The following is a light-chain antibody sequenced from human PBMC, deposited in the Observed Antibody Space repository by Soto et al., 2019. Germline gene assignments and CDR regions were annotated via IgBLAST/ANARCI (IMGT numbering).Light chain of an antibody. CDR3: QHYYSYPWT. Sequence: DIQMTQSPSTLSASVGDRVTITCRASQSISSWLTWYQQKPGKAPNLLIYQASNLESGVPSRFSGSGSGTDFTLTISSLQPDDFAAYYCQHYYSYPWTFGQGTKVEVK. CDR2: QAS. J-gene: IGKJ1*01. V-gene: IGKV1-5*03. CDR1: QSISSW.